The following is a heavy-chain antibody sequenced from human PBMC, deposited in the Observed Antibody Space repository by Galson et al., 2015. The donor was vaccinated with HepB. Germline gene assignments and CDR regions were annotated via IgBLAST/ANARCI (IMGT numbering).Heavy chain of an antibody. CDR1: GFTVSSNY. Sequence: SLRLSCAASGFTVSSNYMSWVRQAPGKGLEWVSIIYSGTSTYYADSVRSRFTISRHNFKNTLYLQMNSLRAEDTAVYYCSRGPRYYYDSSGPGYFDYWVQGTVLTVSS. CDR2: IYSGTST. J-gene: IGHJ4*02. CDR3: SRGPRYYYDSSGPGYFDY. D-gene: IGHD3-22*01. V-gene: IGHV3-53*04.